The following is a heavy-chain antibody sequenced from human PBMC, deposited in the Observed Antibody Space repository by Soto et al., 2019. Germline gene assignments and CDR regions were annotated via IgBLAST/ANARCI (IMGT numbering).Heavy chain of an antibody. Sequence: EVQLVESGGGLVKPGGSLRLSCAASGFTFSNYNMNWVRQAPGKGLEWVSSISSGSAYIYYAESVKGRFTISRDNAKNSLSLQMNSLRADDTAVYYCASDPTNLKHSSGWYSWFDPWGQGTLVTVSS. CDR1: GFTFSNYN. CDR3: ASDPTNLKHSSGWYSWFDP. J-gene: IGHJ5*02. D-gene: IGHD6-19*01. V-gene: IGHV3-21*01. CDR2: ISSGSAYI.